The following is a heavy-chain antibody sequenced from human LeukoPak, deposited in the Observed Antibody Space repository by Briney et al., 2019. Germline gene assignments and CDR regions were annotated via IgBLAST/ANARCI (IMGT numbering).Heavy chain of an antibody. CDR1: GFTFSSYG. D-gene: IGHD2-2*01. CDR3: ANPKDIVVVPALGDY. CDR2: ISGSGGST. V-gene: IGHV3-23*01. Sequence: PGGSLRLSCAASGFTFSSYGMSWVRQAPGKGLEWVSAISGSGGSTYYADSVKGRFTISRDNSKNTLYLQMNSLRAEDTAVYYCANPKDIVVVPALGDYWGQGTLVTVSS. J-gene: IGHJ4*02.